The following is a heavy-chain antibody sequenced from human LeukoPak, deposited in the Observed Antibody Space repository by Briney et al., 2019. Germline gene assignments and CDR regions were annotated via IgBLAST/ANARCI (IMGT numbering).Heavy chain of an antibody. D-gene: IGHD2-8*01. CDR1: GFTFSNYD. Sequence: PGGSLRLSCAVSGFTFSNYDMHWVRQAPGKGLECVTVIWYDGSNKYYADSVKGRFTISRDNSKYTLYLQMTALRAEDTAVYYCARDPGGVVYFDYWGQGTLVTVSS. CDR3: ARDPGGVVYFDY. CDR2: IWYDGSNK. J-gene: IGHJ4*02. V-gene: IGHV3-33*01.